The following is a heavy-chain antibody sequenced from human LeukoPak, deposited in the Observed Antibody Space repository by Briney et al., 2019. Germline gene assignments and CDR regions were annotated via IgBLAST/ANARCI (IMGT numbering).Heavy chain of an antibody. Sequence: GGSLRLSCAASGFTFNSYEMNWVRQAPGKGLEWVANIKQDGSEKYYVDSVKGRFTISRDNANNSLYLQMNSLRAEDTAVYYCARGGDYLDFWGQGTLVTVSS. CDR2: IKQDGSEK. CDR1: GFTFNSYE. CDR3: ARGGDYLDF. V-gene: IGHV3-7*03. J-gene: IGHJ4*02.